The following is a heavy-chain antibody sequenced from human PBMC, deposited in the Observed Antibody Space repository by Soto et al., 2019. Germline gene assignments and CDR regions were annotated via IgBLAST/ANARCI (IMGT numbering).Heavy chain of an antibody. CDR1: GFTFSNYW. CDR2: INQDGSVK. V-gene: IGHV3-7*01. D-gene: IGHD3-16*02. Sequence: EVQLVESGGGLVQPGGSLRLSCVASGFTFSNYWMSWVRQAQGKGLEWVANINQDGSVKYYLESVKGRFTISRDNAKNSLFLQINSLRAEDTVVYYCAREVKLGELSKAEDWGQGTLVTVSS. CDR3: AREVKLGELSKAED. J-gene: IGHJ4*02.